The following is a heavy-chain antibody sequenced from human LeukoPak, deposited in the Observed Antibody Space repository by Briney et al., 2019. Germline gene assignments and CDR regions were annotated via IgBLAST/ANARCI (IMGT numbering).Heavy chain of an antibody. Sequence: SVKVSCKASGGTFSSHAISWVRQAPGQGLEWMGVINPIFHTPTYAKKFQGRLTITKDKSMSTASMDLSSLISDDTAVYYCARGRTTGEFDYWGQGTLVTVSP. CDR2: INPIFHTP. J-gene: IGHJ4*02. D-gene: IGHD4-11*01. CDR3: ARGRTTGEFDY. CDR1: GGTFSSHA. V-gene: IGHV1-69*05.